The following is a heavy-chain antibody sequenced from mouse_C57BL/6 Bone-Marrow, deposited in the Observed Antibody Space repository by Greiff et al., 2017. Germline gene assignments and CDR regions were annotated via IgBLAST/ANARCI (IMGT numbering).Heavy chain of an antibody. CDR2: IYPGDGDT. CDR1: GYAFSSSW. D-gene: IGHD1-1*01. J-gene: IGHJ2*01. V-gene: IGHV1-82*01. Sequence: QVQLQQSGPELVKPGASVKISCKASGYAFSSSWMNWVKQRPGKGLEWIGRIYPGDGDTNYNGKFKGKATLTADKSSSTAYMQLSSLTSDDSAVYVCATYYYGRSYGYWGQGTTLTVSS. CDR3: ATYYYGRSYGY.